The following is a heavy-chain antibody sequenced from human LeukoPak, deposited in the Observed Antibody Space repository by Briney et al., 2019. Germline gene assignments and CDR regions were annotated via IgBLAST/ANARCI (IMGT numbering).Heavy chain of an antibody. CDR2: INAGNGNT. CDR1: GYTFTSYG. J-gene: IGHJ4*02. V-gene: IGHV1-3*01. D-gene: IGHD3-22*01. Sequence: ASVKVSCKASGYTFTSYGISWVRQAPGQRPEWMGWINAGNGNTKYSQKFQGRATITRDTSASTAYMELSSLRSEDTAVYYCARDTLDLLKYYYDTSGYPDYWGQGTLVTVSS. CDR3: ARDTLDLLKYYYDTSGYPDY.